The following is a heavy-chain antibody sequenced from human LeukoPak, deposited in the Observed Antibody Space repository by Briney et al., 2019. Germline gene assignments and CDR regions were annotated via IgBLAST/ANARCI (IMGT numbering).Heavy chain of an antibody. CDR1: GGSIRSGGYY. V-gene: IGHV4-30-2*01. D-gene: IGHD3-3*01. CDR2: IYHSGST. CDR3: ARGGPENDFSTFDY. Sequence: SQTESLTCTVSGGSIRSGGYYCSWNRQPPGKGLEWIGYIYHSGSTYYNPSLKSRVTISVHRSKNQFSLKLSSVTAADTAVYYCARGGPENDFSTFDYWGQGTLVTVSS. J-gene: IGHJ4*02.